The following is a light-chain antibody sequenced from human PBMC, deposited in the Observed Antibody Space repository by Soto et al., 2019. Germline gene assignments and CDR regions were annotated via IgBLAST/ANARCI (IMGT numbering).Light chain of an antibody. CDR2: DAS. Sequence: EIVLTQSPGTLSLSPGERATLSCRASQSVTTSVAWYQQRPGQVPRLLIYDASNRATGIPARFSGSGSGTAFTLTISSLEPEDFAVYYCQQRVNWPLFSFGPGTKLEIK. V-gene: IGKV3-11*01. J-gene: IGKJ2*03. CDR3: QQRVNWPLFS. CDR1: QSVTTS.